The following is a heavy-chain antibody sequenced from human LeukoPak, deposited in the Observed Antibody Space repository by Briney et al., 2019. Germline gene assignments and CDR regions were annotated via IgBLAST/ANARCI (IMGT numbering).Heavy chain of an antibody. CDR1: GGSISSGDYY. CDR3: ARVVADLSTYIDD. J-gene: IGHJ4*02. V-gene: IGHV4-30-4*08. D-gene: IGHD3-16*02. CDR2: IYYSGST. Sequence: SQTLSLTCTVSGGSISSGDYYWSWLRQPPGKGLEGIGYIYYSGSTYYNPSLKSRVTISVDTSKNQFSLKLSSVTAADTAGYYGARVVADLSTYIDDWGQGTLVTVPA.